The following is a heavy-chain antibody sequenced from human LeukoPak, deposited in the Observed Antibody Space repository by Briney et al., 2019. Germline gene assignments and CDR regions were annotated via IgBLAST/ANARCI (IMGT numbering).Heavy chain of an antibody. Sequence: SETLSLTCTVSGGSISSSSYYWGWIRQPPGKGLEWIGSIYYSGSTYYNPSLKSRVTISADTSKNQFSLKLSSVTAADTAVYYCASLSAAMSYFDYWGQGTLVTVSS. V-gene: IGHV4-39*01. CDR2: IYYSGST. J-gene: IGHJ4*02. CDR1: GGSISSSSYY. D-gene: IGHD2-2*01. CDR3: ASLSAAMSYFDY.